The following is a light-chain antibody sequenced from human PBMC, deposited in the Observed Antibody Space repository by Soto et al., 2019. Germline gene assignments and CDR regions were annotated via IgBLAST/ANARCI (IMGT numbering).Light chain of an antibody. J-gene: IGLJ1*01. CDR2: DTY. CDR3: QSDDSSLRV. Sequence: QSVLTQPPSVSGAPGQRVTISCTGSSSNIGACYDVHWYQQVPGTAPKLLIYDTYNRPSGVPDRISGSKSGTSASLAIAGLQAEDDADYYCQSDDSSLRVFGTGTKVTVL. V-gene: IGLV1-40*01. CDR1: SSNIGACYD.